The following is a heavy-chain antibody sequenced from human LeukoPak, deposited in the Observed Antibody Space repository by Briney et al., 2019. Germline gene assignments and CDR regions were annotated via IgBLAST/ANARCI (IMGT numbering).Heavy chain of an antibody. Sequence: SETLSLTCAVYGGSFSGYYWSWIRQPPGKGLEWIGEINHSGSTNYNPSLKSRVTISVDTSKNQFSLKLSSVTAADTAVYYCARAMPPDYGGNSDAFDTWGQGTMVTVSS. V-gene: IGHV4-34*01. CDR1: GGSFSGYY. D-gene: IGHD4-23*01. CDR2: INHSGST. CDR3: ARAMPPDYGGNSDAFDT. J-gene: IGHJ3*02.